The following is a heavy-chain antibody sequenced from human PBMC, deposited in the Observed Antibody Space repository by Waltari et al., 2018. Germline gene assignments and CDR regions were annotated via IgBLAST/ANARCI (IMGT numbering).Heavy chain of an antibody. D-gene: IGHD2-2*01. J-gene: IGHJ5*02. CDR1: GGSFSGYY. CDR2: INHSGST. V-gene: IGHV4-34*01. Sequence: QVQLQQWGAGLLKPSETLSLTCAVYGGSFSGYYWSWIRQPPGKGLEWIGEINHSGSTNYNPSLKSRVTISVDTSKNQFSLKLSSVTAADTAVYYCARGVGYCSSTSCRLFFDPWGQGTLVTVSS. CDR3: ARGVGYCSSTSCRLFFDP.